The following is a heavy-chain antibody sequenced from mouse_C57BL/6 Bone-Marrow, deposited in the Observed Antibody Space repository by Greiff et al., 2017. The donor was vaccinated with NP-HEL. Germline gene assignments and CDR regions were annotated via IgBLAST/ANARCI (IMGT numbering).Heavy chain of an antibody. J-gene: IGHJ4*01. Sequence: QVQLQQPGAELVRPGASVKMSCKASGYTFTSYTMHWVKQRPGQGLEWIGYINPSSGDTKYNQKFKDKATLTTDKSSSTAYMQLSSLTSEDSAVYYCAIIYYGNFYYAMDYWGQGTSVTVSS. CDR3: AIIYYGNFYYAMDY. CDR2: INPSSGDT. D-gene: IGHD2-1*01. CDR1: GYTFTSYT. V-gene: IGHV1-4*01.